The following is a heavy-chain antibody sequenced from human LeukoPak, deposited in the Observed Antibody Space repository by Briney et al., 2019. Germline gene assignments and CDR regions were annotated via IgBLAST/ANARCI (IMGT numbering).Heavy chain of an antibody. CDR3: ARDVGYCSGGSCYNWFDR. Sequence: PGGSLRLSCAASGFTFSSYAIHWVRQAPGKGLEWVAVISYDGSNKYYADSVKGRFTISRDNSKNTLYLQMNSLRAEDTAVYYCARDVGYCSGGSCYNWFDRWVQATLVSVSS. CDR2: ISYDGSNK. J-gene: IGHJ5*02. V-gene: IGHV3-30*04. CDR1: GFTFSSYA. D-gene: IGHD2-15*01.